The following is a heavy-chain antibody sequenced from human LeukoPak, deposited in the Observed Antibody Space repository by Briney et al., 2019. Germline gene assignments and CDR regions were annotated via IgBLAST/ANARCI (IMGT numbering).Heavy chain of an antibody. Sequence: PGGSLRFSCAASGFTFSSYAMSWVRQAPGKGLEWVSAISGSGGNTYDADSVKGRCTISRDNSKNTLYLQMNSLRAEDTALYYCAKGSELPAAIRGNWFDSWGQGTLVTVSS. V-gene: IGHV3-23*01. CDR1: GFTFSSYA. D-gene: IGHD2-2*01. CDR2: ISGSGGNT. J-gene: IGHJ5*01. CDR3: AKGSELPAAIRGNWFDS.